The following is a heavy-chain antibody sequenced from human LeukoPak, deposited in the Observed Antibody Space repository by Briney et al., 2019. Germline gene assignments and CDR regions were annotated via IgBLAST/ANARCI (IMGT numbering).Heavy chain of an antibody. CDR2: INAGNGNT. CDR1: GYTFTSYA. J-gene: IGHJ4*02. V-gene: IGHV1-3*01. Sequence: ASVKVSCKASGYTFTSYAMHWVRQAPGQRLEWMGWINAGNGNTKYSQKFQGRVTITRDTSASTAYMELSSLRSEDTAVYYCARGVHWFGESYYFDYWGQGTLVTVSS. D-gene: IGHD3-10*01. CDR3: ARGVHWFGESYYFDY.